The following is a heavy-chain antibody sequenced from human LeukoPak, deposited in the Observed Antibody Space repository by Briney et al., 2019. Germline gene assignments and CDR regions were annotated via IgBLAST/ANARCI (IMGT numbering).Heavy chain of an antibody. CDR1: GGSISSGSYY. V-gene: IGHV4-61*02. J-gene: IGHJ5*02. CDR3: ARGLVAVRDGYKRNNWFDP. CDR2: IYTSGST. D-gene: IGHD5-24*01. Sequence: PSETLSLTCTVSGGSISSGSYYWSWIRQPAGKGLEWIGRIYTSGSTNYNPSLKSRVTISVDTSKNQFSLKLSSVTAADTAVYYCARGLVAVRDGYKRNNWFDPWGQGTLVTVSS.